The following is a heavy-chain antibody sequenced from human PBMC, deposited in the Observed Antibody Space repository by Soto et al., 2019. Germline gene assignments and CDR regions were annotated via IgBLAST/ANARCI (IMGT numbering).Heavy chain of an antibody. CDR2: ILHTGGT. CDR1: GGSISGGGFS. Sequence: SETLSLTCAVSGGSISGGGFSWSWIRQPPGKGLEWIGYILHTGGTQYNPSLKSRVSMPVGKSKNQFSLHLTSVTAADTAVYYCARLQFGEGFDYWGQGALVTVSS. CDR3: ARLQFGEGFDY. J-gene: IGHJ4*02. V-gene: IGHV4-30-2*01. D-gene: IGHD3-10*01.